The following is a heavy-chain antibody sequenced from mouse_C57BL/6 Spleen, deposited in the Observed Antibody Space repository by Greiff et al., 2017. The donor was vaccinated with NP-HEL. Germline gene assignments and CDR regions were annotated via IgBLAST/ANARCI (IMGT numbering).Heavy chain of an antibody. Sequence: EVQLQQSGPELVKPGASVKISCKASGYTFTDYYMNWVKQSHGKSLEWIGDINPNNGGTSYNQKFKGKATLTVDKSSSTAYMELRSLTSEDSAVYYCAREYGNYVGYFDVWGTGTTVTVSS. CDR3: AREYGNYVGYFDV. V-gene: IGHV1-26*01. D-gene: IGHD2-1*01. J-gene: IGHJ1*03. CDR2: INPNNGGT. CDR1: GYTFTDYY.